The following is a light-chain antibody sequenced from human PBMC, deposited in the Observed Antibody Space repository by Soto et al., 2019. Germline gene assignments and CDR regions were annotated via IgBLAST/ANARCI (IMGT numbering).Light chain of an antibody. Sequence: EIVLTQSPATLSLSPGERATLSCRASQSVSSYLAWYQQKPGQAPRLLIYDASNRATGIPARFSGSGSGTDFTHTISSLEPEDFAVYYCQQRSNWPPLTFGGGTKVENK. CDR2: DAS. CDR1: QSVSSY. J-gene: IGKJ4*01. V-gene: IGKV3-11*01. CDR3: QQRSNWPPLT.